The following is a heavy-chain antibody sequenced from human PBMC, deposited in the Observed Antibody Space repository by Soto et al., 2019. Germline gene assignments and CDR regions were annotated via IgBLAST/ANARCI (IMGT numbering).Heavy chain of an antibody. CDR2: IYYSGST. Sequence: PSETLSLTCTVSGGSISSYYWSWIRQPPGKGLEWIGYIYYSGSTNYNPSLKSRVTISVDTSKNQFSLKLSSVTAADTAVYYCARFRVPGFGELFLDAFDIWGQGTMVTVSS. V-gene: IGHV4-59*08. CDR1: GGSISSYY. J-gene: IGHJ3*02. D-gene: IGHD3-10*01. CDR3: ARFRVPGFGELFLDAFDI.